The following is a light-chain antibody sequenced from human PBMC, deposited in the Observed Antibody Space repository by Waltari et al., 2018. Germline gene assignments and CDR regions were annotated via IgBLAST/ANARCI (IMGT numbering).Light chain of an antibody. J-gene: IGLJ2*01. CDR1: SSDVGDYNY. Sequence: QSALTQSPSASGSPGQSVTISCTGISSDVGDYNYVSLYQQHPGKAPKVMIYEVSKRPSGVPDRFSGSKSGNTASLTVSGLQAEDEADYYCSSYAGSDNFVVFGGGTKLTVL. V-gene: IGLV2-8*01. CDR3: SSYAGSDNFVV. CDR2: EVS.